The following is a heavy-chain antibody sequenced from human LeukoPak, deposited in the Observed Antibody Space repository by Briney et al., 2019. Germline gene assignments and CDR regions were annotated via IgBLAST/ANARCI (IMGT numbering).Heavy chain of an antibody. CDR3: ARGDCGDYYYYYYMDV. CDR1: GFTFSSYW. CDR2: IKQDGSEK. J-gene: IGHJ6*03. Sequence: PGGSLRLSCAASGFTFSSYWMSWVRQAPGKGLEWVANIKQDGSEKYYVDSVKGRFTISRDNAKNSLYLQMNSLRAEDTAVYYCARGDCGDYYYYYYMDVWGKGTTVTVSS. D-gene: IGHD4-17*01. V-gene: IGHV3-7*01.